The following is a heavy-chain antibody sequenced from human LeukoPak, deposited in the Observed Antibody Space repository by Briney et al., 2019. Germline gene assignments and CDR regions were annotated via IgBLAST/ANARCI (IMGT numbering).Heavy chain of an antibody. CDR2: ISLTGLT. J-gene: IGHJ4*02. D-gene: IGHD2-8*01. CDR3: SRENGAFSPFGY. Sequence: PSETLSLTCGVSGGSISNTNWWSWVRQPRGQGLEWIGEISLTGLTHYNPSLESRVTVSLDKSKNQLSLNLTSVTAADTAVYYCSRENGAFSPFGYWGQGILVTVLS. V-gene: IGHV4-4*02. CDR1: GGSISNTNW.